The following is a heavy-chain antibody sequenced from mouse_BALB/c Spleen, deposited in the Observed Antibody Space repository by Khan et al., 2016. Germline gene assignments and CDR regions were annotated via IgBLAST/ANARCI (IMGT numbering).Heavy chain of an antibody. CDR3: ARDYYGSSYFDY. Sequence: EVQLQESGPGLVKPSQSLSLTCTVTGYSITSDYAWNWIRQFPGNKLEWMGYISYSGSTSYNPSLKSRISITRDTSKNQFFLQLNSVTTEDTATCYCARDYYGSSYFDYWGQGTTLTASS. J-gene: IGHJ2*01. V-gene: IGHV3-2*02. CDR2: ISYSGST. CDR1: GYSITSDYA. D-gene: IGHD1-1*01.